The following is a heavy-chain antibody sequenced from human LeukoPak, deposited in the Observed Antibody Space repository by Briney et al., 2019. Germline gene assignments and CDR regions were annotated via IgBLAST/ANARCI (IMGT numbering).Heavy chain of an antibody. V-gene: IGHV1-18*01. Sequence: AASVKVSCKASGFTFIRYGFSWVRQAPGQGLEWVGWIGGYDGDRHYGENFQGRVTITTDTSTSTVYMEMRSLRSDDTAVYYCARDLWSVYDPGGYYRDFDYWGQGTLVTVSS. J-gene: IGHJ4*02. CDR3: ARDLWSVYDPGGYYRDFDY. CDR1: GFTFIRYG. D-gene: IGHD3-22*01. CDR2: IGGYDGDR.